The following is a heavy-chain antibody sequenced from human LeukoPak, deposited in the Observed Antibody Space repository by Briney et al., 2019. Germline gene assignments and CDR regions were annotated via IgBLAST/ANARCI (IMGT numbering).Heavy chain of an antibody. CDR2: IYYSGST. Sequence: SETLSLTCTVSGDSITRSDYYWGWIRQPPGKGLEWIGSIYYSGSTYYNPSLKSRVTISVDTSKNQFSLKLSSVTAADTAVYYCAREVVVTQGANWFDPWGQGTLVTVSS. V-gene: IGHV4-39*07. J-gene: IGHJ5*02. CDR3: AREVVVTQGANWFDP. D-gene: IGHD3-22*01. CDR1: GDSITRSDYY.